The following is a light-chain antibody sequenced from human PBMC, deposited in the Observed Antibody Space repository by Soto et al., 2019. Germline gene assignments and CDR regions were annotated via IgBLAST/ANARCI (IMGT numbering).Light chain of an antibody. Sequence: QSVLTQPASVSGSPGQSITISCTGTSSDVGGYNYVSWYQQHPGKAPKLMIYEVSNRPSGVSNRFSGSKSGNTASLTISGLQAEDEADYYCSSYTSSSTLVVFETGTKVTVL. CDR1: SSDVGGYNY. CDR3: SSYTSSSTLVV. V-gene: IGLV2-14*01. CDR2: EVS. J-gene: IGLJ1*01.